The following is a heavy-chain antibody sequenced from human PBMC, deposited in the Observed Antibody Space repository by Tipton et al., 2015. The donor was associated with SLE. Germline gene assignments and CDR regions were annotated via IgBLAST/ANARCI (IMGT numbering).Heavy chain of an antibody. J-gene: IGHJ3*01. D-gene: IGHD1-26*01. V-gene: IGHV3-53*05. CDR2: IYSGGST. CDR1: GFTVSSNY. CDR3: ARDALRDLGSYGDDAFDV. Sequence: SLRLSCAASGFTVSSNYMSWVRQAPGKGLEWVSVIYSGGSTYYADSVKGRFTISRDNSKNTLYLQMNSLRAEDTAVYYCARDALRDLGSYGDDAFDVWGQGTMVPVSS.